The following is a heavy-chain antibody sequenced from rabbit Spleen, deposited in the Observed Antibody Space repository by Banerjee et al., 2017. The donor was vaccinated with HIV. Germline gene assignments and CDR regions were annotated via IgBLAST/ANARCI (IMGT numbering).Heavy chain of an antibody. V-gene: IGHV1S40*01. CDR2: IASGASDYT. CDR3: ARDGAGGSYFAL. J-gene: IGHJ4*01. Sequence: QSLEESGGDLVKPGASLTLTCTASGFSFSSNYYMCWVRQAPGKGLEWIACIASGASDYTYYATWAKGRFTISKASSTTVTLQMTSLTAADTATYFCARDGAGGSYFALWGLGTLVTVS. CDR1: GFSFSSNYY. D-gene: IGHD8-1*01.